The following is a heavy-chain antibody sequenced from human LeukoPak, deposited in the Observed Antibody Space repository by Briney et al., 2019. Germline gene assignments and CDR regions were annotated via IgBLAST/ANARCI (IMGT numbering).Heavy chain of an antibody. CDR3: ARVSIASSWYQGVDY. V-gene: IGHV3-30*04. CDR2: ISYDGSNK. J-gene: IGHJ4*02. D-gene: IGHD6-13*01. Sequence: GGSLRLSCAASGYTFSSYAMHWVRQAPGKGLEWVAVISYDGSNKYYADSVKGRFTISRDNSKNTLYLQMNNLRAEDTAVYYCARVSIASSWYQGVDYWGQGTLVIVSS. CDR1: GYTFSSYA.